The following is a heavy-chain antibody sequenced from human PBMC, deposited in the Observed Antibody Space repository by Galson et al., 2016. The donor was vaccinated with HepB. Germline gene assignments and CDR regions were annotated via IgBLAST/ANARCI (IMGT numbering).Heavy chain of an antibody. CDR2: ASSIGGDT. V-gene: IGHV3-23*01. D-gene: IGHD2-2*01. CDR3: VKRVSSYHVFHFYGMDV. CDR1: GFTFNNFA. Sequence: YLRLSCAGSGFTFNNFAMNWVRQAPGKGLEWVSTASSIGGDTFYADSVKGRFTISRDNSKNTVYLQMNSLGAEDTAVYYWVKRVSSYHVFHFYGMDVWGQGTTVTVSS. J-gene: IGHJ6*02.